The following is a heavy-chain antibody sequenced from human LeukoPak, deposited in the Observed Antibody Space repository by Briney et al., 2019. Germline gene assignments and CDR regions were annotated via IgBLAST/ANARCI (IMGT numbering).Heavy chain of an antibody. J-gene: IGHJ6*02. CDR2: ISSSGSTI. V-gene: IGHV3-48*03. CDR3: ARDLGYSYGYIVYYYGMDV. D-gene: IGHD5-18*01. CDR1: GFTLSSYE. Sequence: GGSLRLSCAASGFTLSSYEMNWVRQAPGKGLEWVSYISSSGSTIYYADSVKGRFTISRDNAKNSLYLQMNSPRAEDTAVYYCARDLGYSYGYIVYYYGMDVWGQGTTVTVSS.